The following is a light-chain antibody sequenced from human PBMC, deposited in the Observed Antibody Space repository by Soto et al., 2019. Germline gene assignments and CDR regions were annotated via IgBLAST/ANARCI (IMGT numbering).Light chain of an antibody. Sequence: DIVMTQSPDSLAVSLGERATINCKSSQSVLYSSNNKNYLAWYQQKPGQPPKLLIYWASTRESGVPDRFSGSGSGTDFTRTISSLQAEDVAVYYCQQYYETPQVTFGPGTKVDVK. CDR1: QSVLYSSNNKNY. J-gene: IGKJ3*01. CDR3: QQYYETPQVT. CDR2: WAS. V-gene: IGKV4-1*01.